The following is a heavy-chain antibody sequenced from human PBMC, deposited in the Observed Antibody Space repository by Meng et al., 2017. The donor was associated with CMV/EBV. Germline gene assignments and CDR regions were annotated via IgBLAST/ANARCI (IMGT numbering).Heavy chain of an antibody. D-gene: IGHD2-21*01. CDR3: ARGNIVGDY. CDR1: GGTFSSYA. CDR2: IYSGGST. J-gene: IGHJ4*02. Sequence: VPLVPSGAGVKKPGSSVKGSCKASGGTFSSYAISWVRQAPGKGLEWVSVIYSGGSTYYADSVKGRFTISRDNSKNTLSLQMNSLRAEDTAVYYCARGNIVGDYWGQGTLVTVSS. V-gene: IGHV3-66*01.